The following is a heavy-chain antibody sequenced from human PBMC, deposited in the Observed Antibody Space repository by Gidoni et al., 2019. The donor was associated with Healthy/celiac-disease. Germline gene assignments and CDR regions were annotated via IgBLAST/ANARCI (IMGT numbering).Heavy chain of an antibody. CDR1: GGSFSGSY. Sequence: QVQLQQWGAGLLKPSETLSLTCAVYGGSFSGSYWSWIRQPPGKGLEWIGEINHSGSTNYNPSLKSRVTISVDTSKNQFSLKLSSVTAADTAVYYCAREQPYQPLITMVRGGNWFDPWGQGTLVTVSS. CDR2: INHSGST. D-gene: IGHD3-10*01. CDR3: AREQPYQPLITMVRGGNWFDP. V-gene: IGHV4-34*01. J-gene: IGHJ5*02.